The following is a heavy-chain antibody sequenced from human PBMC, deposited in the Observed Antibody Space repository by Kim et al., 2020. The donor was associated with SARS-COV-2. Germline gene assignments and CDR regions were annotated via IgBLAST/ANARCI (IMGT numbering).Heavy chain of an antibody. CDR1: GFTFDDYA. CDR3: AKDIPKSQTYYYGSGIDSGYYYGMDV. Sequence: GGSLRLSCAASGFTFDDYAMHWVRQAPGKGLEWVSGISWNSGSIGYADSVKGRFTISRDNAKNSLYLQMNSLRAEDTALYYCAKDIPKSQTYYYGSGIDSGYYYGMDVWGQGTTVTVSS. D-gene: IGHD3-10*01. V-gene: IGHV3-9*01. J-gene: IGHJ6*02. CDR2: ISWNSGSI.